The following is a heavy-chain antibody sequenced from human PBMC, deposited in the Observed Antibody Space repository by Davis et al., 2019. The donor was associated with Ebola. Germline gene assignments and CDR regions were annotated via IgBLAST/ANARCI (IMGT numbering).Heavy chain of an antibody. CDR3: AKDLTSYYGSGDFFDY. J-gene: IGHJ4*02. V-gene: IGHV3-23*01. Sequence: PGGSLRLSCAASGFLFSGYAMSWVRQAPGRGLEWVSSISASGGATFYADSVKGRIVMSRDNSNDTLYLRMNNLRAEDTAIYYCAKDLTSYYGSGDFFDYWGQGILVTVSS. D-gene: IGHD3-10*01. CDR2: ISASGGAT. CDR1: GFLFSGYA.